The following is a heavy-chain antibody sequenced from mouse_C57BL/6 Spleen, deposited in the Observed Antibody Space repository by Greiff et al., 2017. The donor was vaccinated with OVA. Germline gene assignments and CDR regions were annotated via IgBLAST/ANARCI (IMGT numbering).Heavy chain of an antibody. CDR1: GFTFSSYA. D-gene: IGHD1-1*01. CDR2: ISSGGDYI. Sequence: EVQLQESGGGLVKPGGSLKLSCAASGFTFSSYAMSWVRQTPEKRLEWVAYISSGGDYIYYADTVKGRFTISRDNARNTLYLQMSSLKSEDTAMYYCTREGYGSSGAYWGQGTLVTVSA. J-gene: IGHJ3*01. CDR3: TREGYGSSGAY. V-gene: IGHV5-9-1*02.